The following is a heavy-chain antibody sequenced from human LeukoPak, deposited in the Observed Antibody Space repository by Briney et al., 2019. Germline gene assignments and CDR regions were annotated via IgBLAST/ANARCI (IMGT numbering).Heavy chain of an antibody. CDR1: GFTFSDYW. J-gene: IGHJ4*02. V-gene: IGHV3-7*01. CDR2: IKYDGNEK. D-gene: IGHD3-10*01. CDR3: ARHAPVRGVRIYPTDY. Sequence: GGSLRLSCAASGFTFSDYWITWVRQAPGKGLERVANIKYDGNEKYYLDSVKGRFTISRDNAENSLYLQMNGLRTEDTALYYCARHAPVRGVRIYPTDYCGQGTLVTVSS.